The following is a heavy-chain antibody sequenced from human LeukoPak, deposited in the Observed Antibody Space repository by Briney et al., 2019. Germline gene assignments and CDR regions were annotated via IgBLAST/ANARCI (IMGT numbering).Heavy chain of an antibody. CDR3: ARDTGYSYGYYYYGMDV. CDR1: GGTFSSYA. V-gene: IGHV1-69*01. D-gene: IGHD5-18*01. CDR2: IIPIFGTA. Sequence: SVKVSCKASGGTFSSYAISWVRQAPGQGLEWMGGIIPIFGTANYAQKFQGRVTITADESTSTAYMELSSLRSEDTAVYYCARDTGYSYGYYYYGMDVWGQGTTVTVSS. J-gene: IGHJ6*02.